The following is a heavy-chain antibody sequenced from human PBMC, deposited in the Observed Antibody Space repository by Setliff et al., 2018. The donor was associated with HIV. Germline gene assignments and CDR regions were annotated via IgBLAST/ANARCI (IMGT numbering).Heavy chain of an antibody. J-gene: IGHJ3*02. CDR3: ARVEDYYDSSSYYPPDAFDI. Sequence: SVKVSCKASGGTFSSYAISWVRQAPRQGLEWMGGIIPIFGTANYAQKFQGRVTITADKSTSTAYMELSSLRSEDTAVYYCARVEDYYDSSSYYPPDAFDIWGQGTMVTVSS. D-gene: IGHD3-22*01. CDR2: IIPIFGTA. V-gene: IGHV1-69*06. CDR1: GGTFSSYA.